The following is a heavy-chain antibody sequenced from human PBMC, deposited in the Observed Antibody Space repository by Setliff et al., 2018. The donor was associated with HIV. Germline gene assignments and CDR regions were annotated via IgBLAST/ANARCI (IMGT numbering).Heavy chain of an antibody. CDR1: TDSISNSH. J-gene: IGHJ5*02. D-gene: IGHD3-16*01. CDR3: ARVRSKYGTGSSAYNWFDP. Sequence: SETLSLTCSVSTDSISNSHWSWMRQTAGKGLEWIGRIFGSGTTHYNPSLESRVTMSIDTAKKQSFLRLNSVTAADTAVYFCARVRSKYGTGSSAYNWFDPWGPGTLVTSPQ. V-gene: IGHV4-4*07. CDR2: IFGSGTT.